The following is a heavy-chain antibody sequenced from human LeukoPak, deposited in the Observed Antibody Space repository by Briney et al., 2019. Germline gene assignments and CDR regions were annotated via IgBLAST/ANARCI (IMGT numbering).Heavy chain of an antibody. J-gene: IGHJ3*02. CDR3: ARDWGIRTTEYNAFDM. V-gene: IGHV4-59*12. CDR2: ISYGGST. CDR1: GDSMTSMRRYS. Sequence: PSETLSLTCTVSGDSMTSMRRYSWSWIRQAPGKGLEWIGSISYGGSTNYNPSLKSRVAISVDTSQNQSSLKLMSVTAADTAVYSCARDWGIRTTEYNAFDMWGRGTMVTVSS. D-gene: IGHD2/OR15-2a*01.